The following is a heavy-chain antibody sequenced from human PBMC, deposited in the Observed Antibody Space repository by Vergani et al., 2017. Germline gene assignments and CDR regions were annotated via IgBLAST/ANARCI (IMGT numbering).Heavy chain of an antibody. CDR3: ASYFLHYYDSSGSNWFDP. V-gene: IGHV3-30*03. J-gene: IGHJ5*02. Sequence: QVQLVESGGGVVQPGRSLRLSCAASGFTFSSYGMHWVRQAPGKGLEWVAVISYDGSNKYYADSVKGRFTISRDNSKNTLYLQMNSLRAEDTAVYYCASYFLHYYDSSGSNWFDPWGQGTLVTVSS. CDR1: GFTFSSYG. CDR2: ISYDGSNK. D-gene: IGHD3-22*01.